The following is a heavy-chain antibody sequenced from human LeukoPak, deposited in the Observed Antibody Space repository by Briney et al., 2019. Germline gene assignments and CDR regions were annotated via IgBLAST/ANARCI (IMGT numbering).Heavy chain of an antibody. Sequence: GASVKVSCKASGYTFTGYYIHWVRQAPGQGLEWMGWINPNSGGTNYAQKFQGRVTMTRDTSISTAYMELSRLRSDDTAVYYCARSMVRGEAPDYWGQGTLVTVSS. CDR3: ARSMVRGEAPDY. J-gene: IGHJ4*02. D-gene: IGHD3-10*01. V-gene: IGHV1-2*02. CDR1: GYTFTGYY. CDR2: INPNSGGT.